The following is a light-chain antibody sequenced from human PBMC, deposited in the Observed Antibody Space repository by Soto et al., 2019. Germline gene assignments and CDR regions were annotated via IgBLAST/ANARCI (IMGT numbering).Light chain of an antibody. V-gene: IGLV2-14*01. CDR1: SSDVGGYNY. CDR2: DVS. CDR3: SSYTSSSTHGHVV. Sequence: QSVLTQPASVSGSPGQSITISCTGTSSDVGGYNYVSWYQQHPGKAPKFMIYDVSNRPSGVSNRFSGSKSGNTASLTISGFQAEHAADYYCSSYTSSSTHGHVVFGGGTKLTVL. J-gene: IGLJ2*01.